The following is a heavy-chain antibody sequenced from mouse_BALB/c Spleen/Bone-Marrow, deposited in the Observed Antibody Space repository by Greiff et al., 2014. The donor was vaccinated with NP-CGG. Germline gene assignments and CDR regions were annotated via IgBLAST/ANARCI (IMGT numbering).Heavy chain of an antibody. J-gene: IGHJ3*01. CDR1: GFTFSSYA. Sequence: DVMLVESGGGLVKPGGSLKLSCAASGFTFSSYAMSWVRQTPGKRLEWVGTISSGDSYTYYPDSVKGRFTISRDNAKNTLYLQMSRLRSEDTAMYYCARSRFAYWGQGTLVTVSA. CDR2: ISSGDSYT. V-gene: IGHV5-9-1*01. CDR3: ARSRFAY.